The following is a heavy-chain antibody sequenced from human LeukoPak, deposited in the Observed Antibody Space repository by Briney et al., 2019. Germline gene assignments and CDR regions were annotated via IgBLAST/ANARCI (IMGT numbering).Heavy chain of an antibody. CDR3: ARDRRCSSTSCYPYYYYGMDV. Sequence: ASVKVSCKASGYTFTSYAMHWVRQAPGQRLEWMGWINAGNGNTKYSQKFQGRVTITRDTSASTAYMELSSLRSEDTAVYYCARDRRCSSTSCYPYYYYGMDVWGQGTPVTVSS. D-gene: IGHD2-2*01. CDR1: GYTFTSYA. J-gene: IGHJ6*02. V-gene: IGHV1-3*01. CDR2: INAGNGNT.